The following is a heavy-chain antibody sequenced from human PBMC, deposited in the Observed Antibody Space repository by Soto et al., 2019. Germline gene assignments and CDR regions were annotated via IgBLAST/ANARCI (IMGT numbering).Heavy chain of an antibody. D-gene: IGHD5-12*01. V-gene: IGHV1-3*04. J-gene: IGHJ5*02. Sequence: VASVKVSCKASGITSTTYAIHWVRQAPGHGLEWMGWINTGNGNTRYSQRFLGRVSLTTDTSTSTASMDLSSLTSEDTAVYYCARAISGYVTWGQGTLVTVSS. CDR3: ARAISGYVT. CDR1: GITSTTYA. CDR2: INTGNGNT.